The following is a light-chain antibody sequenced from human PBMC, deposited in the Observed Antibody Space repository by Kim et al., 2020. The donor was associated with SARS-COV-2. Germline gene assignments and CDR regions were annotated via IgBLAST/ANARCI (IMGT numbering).Light chain of an antibody. CDR1: QSISIW. J-gene: IGKJ1*01. CDR2: YAS. CDR3: QEYKSNSWT. V-gene: IGKV1-5*01. Sequence: GDRVTITCRASQSISIWLAWYQQKPGKAPNLLIYYASNLESGVPSRFSGSGSGTEFTLTISNLQPDDFATFYCQEYKSNSWTFGQGTKVDIK.